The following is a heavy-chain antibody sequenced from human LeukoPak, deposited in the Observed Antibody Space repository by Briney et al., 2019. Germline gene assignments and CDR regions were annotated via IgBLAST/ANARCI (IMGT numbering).Heavy chain of an antibody. J-gene: IGHJ3*01. V-gene: IGHV4-39*01. CDR3: ARRGDAWQILYSFDV. Sequence: SETLSLTCTVSGASLARDMYHWGWVRQSPGKGLEWLGTIYYDGSTFYSPSFKSRVTISINASKKQLSLNLASVAAADTAVYYCARRGDAWQILYSFDVWGQGTAVIVSS. D-gene: IGHD2-15*01. CDR2: IYYDGST. CDR1: GASLARDMYH.